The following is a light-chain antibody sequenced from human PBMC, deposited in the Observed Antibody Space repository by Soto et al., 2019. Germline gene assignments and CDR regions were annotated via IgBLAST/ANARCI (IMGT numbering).Light chain of an antibody. J-gene: IGKJ1*01. Sequence: DIEITQSPSTLSASIGDRGTITCRASQSISKWLAWHQQKPGKAPKLLIYDASSLQSGVPPRFRGSGSGTEFTLPIRRLQPDDIATYYCQHYNSYSEAFGQGTKVDIK. V-gene: IGKV1-5*01. CDR3: QHYNSYSEA. CDR2: DAS. CDR1: QSISKW.